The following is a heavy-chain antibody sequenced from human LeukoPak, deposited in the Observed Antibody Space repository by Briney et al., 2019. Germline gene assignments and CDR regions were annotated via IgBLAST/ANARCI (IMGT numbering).Heavy chain of an antibody. D-gene: IGHD3-10*01. J-gene: IGHJ4*02. Sequence: GGSLRLSCAASGFTFDDYAMHWVRQAPGKGLEWVSGISWNSGSIGYADSVKGRFTISRDNAKYSLYLQMNSLRAEDMALYYCAKPKGRFGELEAGFDYWGQGTLVTVSS. CDR1: GFTFDDYA. CDR3: AKPKGRFGELEAGFDY. V-gene: IGHV3-9*03. CDR2: ISWNSGSI.